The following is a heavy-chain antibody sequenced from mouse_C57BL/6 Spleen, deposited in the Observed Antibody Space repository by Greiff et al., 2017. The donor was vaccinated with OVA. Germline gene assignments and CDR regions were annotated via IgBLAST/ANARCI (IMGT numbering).Heavy chain of an antibody. D-gene: IGHD4-1*01. V-gene: IGHV7-3*01. CDR1: GFTFTDYY. J-gene: IGHJ1*03. Sequence: EVKLMESGGGLVQPGGSLSLSCAASGFTFTDYYMSWVRQPPGKALEWLGFIRNKANGYTTEYSASVKGRFTISRDNSQSILYLQMNALRAEDSATYYCARYIPPNWDWYFDVWGTGTTVTVSS. CDR2: IRNKANGYTT. CDR3: ARYIPPNWDWYFDV.